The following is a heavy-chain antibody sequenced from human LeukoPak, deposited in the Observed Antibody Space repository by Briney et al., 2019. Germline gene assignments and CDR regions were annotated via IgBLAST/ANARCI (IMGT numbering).Heavy chain of an antibody. CDR1: GGSISSSSYY. CDR3: ARHGYSSSFLNWFDP. Sequence: SETLSLTCTVSGGSISSSSYYWGWVRQPPGTGLEWLGSSYYSGSTYYNPSLKSRVTISVDTSKNQFSLKLSSVTAADTAVYYCARHGYSSSFLNWFDPWGQGTLVTVSS. CDR2: SYYSGST. V-gene: IGHV4-39*01. D-gene: IGHD6-13*01. J-gene: IGHJ5*02.